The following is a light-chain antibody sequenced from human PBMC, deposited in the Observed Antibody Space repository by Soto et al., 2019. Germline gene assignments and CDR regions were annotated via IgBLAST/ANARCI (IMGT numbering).Light chain of an antibody. Sequence: QSVLSQPPSASGTPGQRVTISCSGSSXNIGSNTVSWCQQLPGTAPKLVIYSNDQRPSGVPDRFSGSKSGTSVSLAISGLQSEDEADYYCAAWDDSLNGQVFGTGTKVTVL. CDR2: SND. CDR3: AAWDDSLNGQV. V-gene: IGLV1-44*01. J-gene: IGLJ1*01. CDR1: SXNIGSNT.